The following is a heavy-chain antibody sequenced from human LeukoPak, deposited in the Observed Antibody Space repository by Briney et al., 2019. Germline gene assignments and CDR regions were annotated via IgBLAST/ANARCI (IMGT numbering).Heavy chain of an antibody. CDR1: GFTLSNYW. V-gene: IGHV3-74*01. Sequence: PGGSLRLSCAASGFTLSNYWMHWVRQAPGKGLVWVSRLNTDGSSTSYADSVKGRFTISRDNAKNTLYLQMNSLRAEDTAVYYCARDVVAGTSWFDPWGQGTLVTFSS. CDR3: ARDVVAGTSWFDP. J-gene: IGHJ5*02. D-gene: IGHD6-19*01. CDR2: LNTDGSST.